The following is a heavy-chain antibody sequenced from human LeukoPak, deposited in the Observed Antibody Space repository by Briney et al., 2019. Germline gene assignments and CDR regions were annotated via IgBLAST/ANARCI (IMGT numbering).Heavy chain of an antibody. CDR1: GGSFSGYY. J-gene: IGHJ5*02. CDR3: ARKRLLQGWFDP. D-gene: IGHD6-25*01. V-gene: IGHV4-34*01. Sequence: XETLSLTCAVYGGSFSGYYWSWIRQPPGKGLEWIGEINHSGSTNYNPSLKSRVTISVDTSKNQFSLKLSSVTAADTAVYYCARKRLLQGWFDPWGQGTLVTVSS. CDR2: INHSGST.